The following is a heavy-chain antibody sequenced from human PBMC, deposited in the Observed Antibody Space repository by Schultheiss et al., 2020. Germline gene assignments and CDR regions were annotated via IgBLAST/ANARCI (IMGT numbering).Heavy chain of an antibody. J-gene: IGHJ4*02. CDR1: GGSVSSGSYY. CDR3: ARIPGIAVAGRDY. V-gene: IGHV4-61*01. CDR2: IYYSGST. D-gene: IGHD6-19*01. Sequence: SETLSLTCTVSGGSVSSGSYYWSWIRQPPGKGLEWIGYIYYSGSTNYNPSLKSRVTISVDTSKNQFSLKLSSVTAADTAVYYCARIPGIAVAGRDYWGQGAL.